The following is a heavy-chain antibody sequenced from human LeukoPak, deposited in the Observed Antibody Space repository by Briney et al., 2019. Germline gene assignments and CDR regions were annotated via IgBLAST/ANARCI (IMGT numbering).Heavy chain of an antibody. J-gene: IGHJ4*02. CDR1: GFTVSSNY. Sequence: GGSLRLSCAASGFTVSSNYMSWVRQAPGKGLEWVSVIYSDGRIHSADSVKGRFTISRDDSKNTLSLQMNSLRAEDTAVYYCARESGYGYGLAGFFDYWGQGTLVTVSS. CDR2: IYSDGRI. D-gene: IGHD5-18*01. V-gene: IGHV3-53*01. CDR3: ARESGYGYGLAGFFDY.